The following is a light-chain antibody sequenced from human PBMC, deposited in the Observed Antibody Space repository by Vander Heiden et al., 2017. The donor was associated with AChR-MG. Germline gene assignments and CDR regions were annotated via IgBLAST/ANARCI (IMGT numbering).Light chain of an antibody. CDR1: SSDVGGYNY. CDR2: DVS. Sequence: QSALTQPASVSGSPGQSITISCTGTSSDVGGYNYVSWYQQHPGKAPKLMIYDVSNRPSGVSDRFSGSKSGNTASLTISGLQAEDEADYYCSSYKTRSTPWVFGGGTKLTVL. V-gene: IGLV2-14*03. CDR3: SSYKTRSTPWV. J-gene: IGLJ3*02.